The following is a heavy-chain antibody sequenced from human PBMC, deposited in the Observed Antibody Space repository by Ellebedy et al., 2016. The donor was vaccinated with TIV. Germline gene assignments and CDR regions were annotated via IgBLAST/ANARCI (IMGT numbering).Heavy chain of an antibody. Sequence: GGSLRLSCAASGFTFSNSAMSWFRRAPGKGLEWVSTIDISGNTYYADSVKGRFTISRDNAKNTLYLQMNSLRAEDTAVYYCVRELTNCAGDCLYLWGQGILVTVSS. CDR3: VRELTNCAGDCLYL. V-gene: IGHV3-69-1*01. J-gene: IGHJ4*02. CDR2: IDISGNT. D-gene: IGHD2-21*02. CDR1: GFTFSNSA.